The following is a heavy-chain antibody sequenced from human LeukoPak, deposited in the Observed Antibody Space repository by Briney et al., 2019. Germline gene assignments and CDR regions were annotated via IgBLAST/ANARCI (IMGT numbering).Heavy chain of an antibody. D-gene: IGHD3-22*01. J-gene: IGHJ4*02. CDR2: IYTSGST. CDR3: ARGYPHYYDSSGYYGY. V-gene: IGHV4-4*07. CDR1: GGSISSYY. Sequence: SETLSLTCTVSGGSISSYYWSWIRQPAGKGLEWIGRIYTSGSTNYNPSLKSRVTMSVDTSKNQFSLKLSSVTAADTAVYYCARGYPHYYDSSGYYGYWGQGTLVTVSS.